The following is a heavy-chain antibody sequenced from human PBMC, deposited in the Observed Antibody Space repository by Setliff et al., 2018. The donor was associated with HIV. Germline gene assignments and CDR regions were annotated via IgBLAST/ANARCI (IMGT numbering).Heavy chain of an antibody. CDR3: ARGSGVYYYDSSGPIDY. Sequence: PSETLSLTCTVSGGSISSHYWSWIRQPPGKGLEWIGEINHSGSTNYNPSLKSRVTISVDTSKNQFSLKLSSVTAADTAVYYCARGSGVYYYDSSGPIDYWGQGTLVTVS. CDR2: INHSGST. CDR1: GGSISSHY. J-gene: IGHJ4*02. D-gene: IGHD3-22*01. V-gene: IGHV4-34*01.